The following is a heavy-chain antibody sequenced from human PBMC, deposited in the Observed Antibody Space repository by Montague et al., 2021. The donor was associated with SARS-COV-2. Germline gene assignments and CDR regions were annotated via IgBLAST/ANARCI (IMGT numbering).Heavy chain of an antibody. CDR1: GDSMNHYY. D-gene: IGHD2-21*01. J-gene: IGHJ5*01. CDR3: ARAYCGGDCNYLYIWFDS. Sequence: SETLSLTCTVSGDSMNHYYWSWIRQPPGKGLEWIGYINYSGSTNYNPSLQSRVTLSKDTSKNQFSLRLTSVTAADTAIYYCARAYCGGDCNYLYIWFDSWGQGALVTVSS. CDR2: INYSGST. V-gene: IGHV4-59*08.